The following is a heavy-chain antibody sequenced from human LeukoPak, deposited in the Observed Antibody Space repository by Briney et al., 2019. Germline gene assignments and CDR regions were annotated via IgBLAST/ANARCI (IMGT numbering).Heavy chain of an antibody. CDR3: ARDDYGDYLW. J-gene: IGHJ4*02. CDR2: INSDGSST. V-gene: IGHV3-74*01. D-gene: IGHD4-17*01. CDR1: GFTFSSYW. Sequence: GGSLRLSCAASGFTFSSYWMHWVRQAPGKGPVWVSRINSDGSSTSYGDSVKGRFTISRDNAKNTLYLHMNSLRAEDTAVYYCARDDYGDYLWWGQGTLVTVSS.